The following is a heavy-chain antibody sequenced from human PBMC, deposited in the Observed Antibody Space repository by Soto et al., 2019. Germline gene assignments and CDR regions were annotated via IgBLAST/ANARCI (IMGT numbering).Heavy chain of an antibody. CDR3: ASAKIGDYIQVY. D-gene: IGHD4-17*01. CDR2: INSDGSTT. CDR1: GFTFSGYW. J-gene: IGHJ4*02. V-gene: IGHV3-74*01. Sequence: EVQLVESGGGLVQPGGSLRLSCAVSGFTFSGYWMHWVRQAPGKGLVWVSRINSDGSTTSYADSVKGRFTISRDNAKQTLYLQMDSPRAADTAVYFCASAKIGDYIQVYWGQGTLGSVSS.